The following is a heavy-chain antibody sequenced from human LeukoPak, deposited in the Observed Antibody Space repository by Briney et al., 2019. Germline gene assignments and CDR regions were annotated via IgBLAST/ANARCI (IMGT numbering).Heavy chain of an antibody. J-gene: IGHJ4*02. D-gene: IGHD2-2*01. CDR1: GFTFSSYA. CDR2: ISGSGGST. V-gene: IGHV3-23*01. Sequence: LPGGSLRLSCAASGFTFSSYAMSWVRQAPGKGLEWVSAISGSGGSTYYADSVKGRFTISRDNSKNTLYLQMNSLRAEDTAVYYCAKDSLFRVGYADYWGQGTLVTVSS. CDR3: AKDSLFRVGYADY.